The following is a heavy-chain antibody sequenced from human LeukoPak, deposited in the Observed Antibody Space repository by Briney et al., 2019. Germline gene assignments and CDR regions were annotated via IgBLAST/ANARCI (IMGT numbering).Heavy chain of an antibody. CDR3: ARVRGYAGTEVDY. CDR2: MNPNSGNT. D-gene: IGHD3-10*01. J-gene: IGHJ4*02. V-gene: IGHV1-8*01. Sequence: ASVKVSCKASGYTFTSYYINWVRQATGQGREWRGWMNPNSGNTGYAQKFQGRVTMTRNTSISTAYMELSSLRSEDTAVYYCARVRGYAGTEVDYWGQGTLVTVSS. CDR1: GYTFTSYY.